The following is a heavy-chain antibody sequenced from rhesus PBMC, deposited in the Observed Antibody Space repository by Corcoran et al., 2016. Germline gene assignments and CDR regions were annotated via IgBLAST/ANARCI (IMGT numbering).Heavy chain of an antibody. V-gene: IGHV4-127*01. CDR1: GYSISSGYG. CDR2: IFGGTGTT. Sequence: QVQLQESGPGLVKPSETLSLTCAVSGYSISSGYGWGWFRQPPGKGLEWIGQIFGGTGTTYSNPSLKSRVTVSKDTSKNQFSLRLTSVTAADTAVYYCLSSGWSGFWGQGVLVTVSS. CDR3: LSSGWSGF. D-gene: IGHD6S26*01. J-gene: IGHJ4*01.